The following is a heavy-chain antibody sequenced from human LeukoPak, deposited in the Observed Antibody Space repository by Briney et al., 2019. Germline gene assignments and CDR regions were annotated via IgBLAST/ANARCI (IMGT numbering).Heavy chain of an antibody. J-gene: IGHJ4*02. CDR2: VNPRSGDA. CDR3: ARGVPLGYCTYGVCYPPYYFDY. D-gene: IGHD2-8*01. V-gene: IGHV1-8*03. CDR1: GYTFISYN. Sequence: ASVKVSCKASGYTFISYNINWLRQATGQGLGWMGWVNPRSGDAGYLQKFQGRLTITRDSSIDTAYMDLSGLSSEDTAVYYCARGVPLGYCTYGVCYPPYYFDYWGQGTLVTASS.